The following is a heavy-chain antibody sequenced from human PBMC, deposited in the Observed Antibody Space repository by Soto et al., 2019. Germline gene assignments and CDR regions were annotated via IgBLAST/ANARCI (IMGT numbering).Heavy chain of an antibody. CDR1: GFSFSRYG. CDR3: AREDLSGSGFIDY. D-gene: IGHD3-3*01. J-gene: IGHJ4*02. CDR2: IWYDSSHK. V-gene: IGHV3-33*01. Sequence: GGSLRLSCAASGFSFSRYGIHWVRQAPGKGLEWVAFIWYDSSHKYPADSVKGRFTISRDNSENTLYLQMNSLRAEDTAVYHCAREDLSGSGFIDYWGQGPRVTVSS.